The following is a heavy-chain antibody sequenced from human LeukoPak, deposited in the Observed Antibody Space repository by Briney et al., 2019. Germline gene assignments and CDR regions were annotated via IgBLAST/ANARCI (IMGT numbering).Heavy chain of an antibody. CDR1: GYSISSGYY. V-gene: IGHV4-38-2*01. D-gene: IGHD4-17*01. CDR2: INHSGST. Sequence: PSETLSLTCAVSGYSISSGYYWGWIRQPPGKGLEWIGEINHSGSTNYNPSLKSRVTISVDTSKNQFSLKLSSVTAADTAVYYCARGMDRNYGDYEEYWGQGTLVTVSS. J-gene: IGHJ4*02. CDR3: ARGMDRNYGDYEEY.